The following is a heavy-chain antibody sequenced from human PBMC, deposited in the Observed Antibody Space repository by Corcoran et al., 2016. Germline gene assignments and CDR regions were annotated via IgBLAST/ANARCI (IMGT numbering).Heavy chain of an antibody. J-gene: IGHJ4*02. CDR1: GGSVSGYN. CDR2: INHSGST. Sequence: QVQLQRWGAGLLKPSETLSLTCAVYGGSVSGYNWSWIRHPPVKGLEWIGEINHSGSTNYNPSLKSRVTISVNTFKNQFSLQLSSVTAADTAVYYCARGMGATQYFDYWGQGTLVTVSS. V-gene: IGHV4-34*02. CDR3: ARGMGATQYFDY. D-gene: IGHD1-26*01.